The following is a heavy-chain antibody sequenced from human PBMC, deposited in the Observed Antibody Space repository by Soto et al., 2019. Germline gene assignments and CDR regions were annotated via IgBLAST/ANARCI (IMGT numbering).Heavy chain of an antibody. D-gene: IGHD3-3*01. J-gene: IGHJ6*02. Sequence: VGSLRLSCAASGFTFSSYWMSWVRQAPGKGLEWVANIKQDGSEKYYVDSVKGRFTISRDNAKNSLYLQMNSLRAEDTAVYYCARLEAREAAYDFCSGHPPLYGMDVWGQGTTVTVSS. V-gene: IGHV3-7*03. CDR3: ARLEAREAAYDFCSGHPPLYGMDV. CDR1: GFTFSSYW. CDR2: IKQDGSEK.